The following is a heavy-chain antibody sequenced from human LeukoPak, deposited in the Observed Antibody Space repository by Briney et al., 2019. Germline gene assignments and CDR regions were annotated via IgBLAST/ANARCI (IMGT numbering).Heavy chain of an antibody. D-gene: IGHD2-21*01. CDR2: IQPSGTT. Sequence: PSETLSLTCSVSGSSITGFHWGWIRQPPGKGLEWIGYIQPSGTTKHNPSLKSRVTISIDTSKAQFSLHVNSVSAAETAMYYCARLDSCGADSCIDSWGQGNLVIVSS. V-gene: IGHV4-59*01. CDR1: GSSITGFH. J-gene: IGHJ4*02. CDR3: ARLDSCGADSCIDS.